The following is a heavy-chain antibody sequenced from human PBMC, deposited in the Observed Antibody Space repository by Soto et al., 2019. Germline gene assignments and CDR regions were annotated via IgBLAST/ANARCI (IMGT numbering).Heavy chain of an antibody. CDR3: ARGMFKVVAATPDYYYYMDV. V-gene: IGHV4-34*01. J-gene: IGHJ6*03. Sequence: QVQLQQWGAGLLKPSETLSLTCAVYGGSFSGYYWSWIRQPPGKGLEWIGEINHSGSTNYNPSLTRRVTISVDTSKNQFSLKLSSVTAADTAVYYCARGMFKVVAATPDYYYYMDVWGKGTTVTVSS. D-gene: IGHD2-15*01. CDR2: INHSGST. CDR1: GGSFSGYY.